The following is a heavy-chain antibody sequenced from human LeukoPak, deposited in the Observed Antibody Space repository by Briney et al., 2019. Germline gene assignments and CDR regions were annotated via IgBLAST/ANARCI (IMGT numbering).Heavy chain of an antibody. Sequence: ASVKVSCKAFGYTFNDYYIHWVRQAPGQGLEWMGWINPYSGGTNYAQKLQGRVTMTTDTSTSTAYMELRSLRSDDTAVYYCARAESSSSGRKHYYYYYYMDVWGKGTTVTVSS. CDR3: ARAESSSSGRKHYYYYYYMDV. CDR2: INPYSGGT. V-gene: IGHV1-2*02. CDR1: GYTFNDYY. J-gene: IGHJ6*03. D-gene: IGHD6-6*01.